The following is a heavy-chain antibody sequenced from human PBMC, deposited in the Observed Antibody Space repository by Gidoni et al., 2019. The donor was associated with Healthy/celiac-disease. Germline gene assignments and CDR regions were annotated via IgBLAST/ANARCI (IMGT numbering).Heavy chain of an antibody. D-gene: IGHD3-9*01. CDR3: ARDLGYYDISYGMDV. CDR2: IWYDGSNK. Sequence: QVQLVESGGGVVQPGRSLRLSCAASGFTFRSYGMHWVRQAPGKGLEWVAVIWYDGSNKYYADSVKGRFTISRDNSKNTLYLQMNSLRAEDTAVYYCARDLGYYDISYGMDVWGQGTTVTVSS. CDR1: GFTFRSYG. J-gene: IGHJ6*02. V-gene: IGHV3-33*01.